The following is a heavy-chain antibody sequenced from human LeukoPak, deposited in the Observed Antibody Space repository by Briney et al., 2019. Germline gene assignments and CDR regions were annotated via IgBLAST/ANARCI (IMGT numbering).Heavy chain of an antibody. CDR1: GYTFTGYY. CDR2: INPNSGGT. J-gene: IGHJ4*02. V-gene: IGHV1-2*02. Sequence: ASVKVSCKASGYTFTGYYMHWVRQAPGQGLEWMGWINPNSGGTNYAQKFQGRVTMTRDTSISTAYMELSRLRSDDTAVYYCASFGPGGGDPFYSDYWGQGTLVTVSS. D-gene: IGHD4-17*01. CDR3: ASFGPGGGDPFYSDY.